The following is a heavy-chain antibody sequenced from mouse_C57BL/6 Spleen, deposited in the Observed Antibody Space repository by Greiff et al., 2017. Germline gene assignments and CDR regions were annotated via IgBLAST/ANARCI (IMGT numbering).Heavy chain of an antibody. D-gene: IGHD5-1*01. J-gene: IGHJ2*02. V-gene: IGHV1-4*01. Sequence: VQLQESGAELARPGASVKMSCKASGYTFTSYTMHWVKQRPGQGLEWIGYINPSSGYTKYNQKFKDKATLTADKSSSTSYMQLSSLTSEDSSVYYCARRLYRTYLYYFDYWGQGTSLTVSS. CDR1: GYTFTSYT. CDR2: INPSSGYT. CDR3: ARRLYRTYLYYFDY.